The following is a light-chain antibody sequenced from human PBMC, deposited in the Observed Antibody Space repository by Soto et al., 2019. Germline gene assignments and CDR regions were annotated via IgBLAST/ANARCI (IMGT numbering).Light chain of an antibody. V-gene: IGLV1-44*01. Sequence: QAVVTQPPSASETPGQRVTLSCSGGSSNIGINAISWYQHLPGTAPKLLIYSNDQRPSGVPDRFSGSKSGTSASLAISGLQSEDEADYYCATWDDSLNGWVFGGGTKLTVL. CDR1: SSNIGINA. J-gene: IGLJ3*02. CDR2: SND. CDR3: ATWDDSLNGWV.